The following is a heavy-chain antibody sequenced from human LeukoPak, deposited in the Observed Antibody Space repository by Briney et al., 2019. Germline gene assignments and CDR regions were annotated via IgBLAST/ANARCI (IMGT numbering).Heavy chain of an antibody. J-gene: IGHJ4*02. CDR3: ASSPGGYSSSWYDY. CDR2: IYYSGST. D-gene: IGHD6-13*01. V-gene: IGHV4-59*08. CDR1: GGSISSYY. Sequence: SETLSLTCTVSGGSISSYYWSWIRQPPGKGLEWIGYIYYSGSTNYNPSLKSRVTISVDTSKNQFSLKLSSVTAADTAVYYCASSPGGYSSSWYDYWGQGTLVTVSS.